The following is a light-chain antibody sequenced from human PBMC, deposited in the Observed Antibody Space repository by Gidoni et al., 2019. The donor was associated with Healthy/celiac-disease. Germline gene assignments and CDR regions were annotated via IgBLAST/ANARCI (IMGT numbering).Light chain of an antibody. Sequence: AIQLTQTASSLSASVGDRVTITCRASPGISSALAWYQQKPGKAPKLLIYDASSLESGVPSRFSGSGSGTDFTLTISSLQPEDFATYYCQQFNNYAWTFGQGTKVEIK. CDR1: PGISSA. CDR2: DAS. J-gene: IGKJ1*01. CDR3: QQFNNYAWT. V-gene: IGKV1D-13*01.